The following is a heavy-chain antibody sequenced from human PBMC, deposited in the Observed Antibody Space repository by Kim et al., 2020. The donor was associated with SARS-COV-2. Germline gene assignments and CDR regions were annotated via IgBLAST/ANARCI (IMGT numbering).Heavy chain of an antibody. J-gene: IGHJ5*02. CDR3: ARALLGGFWFDP. V-gene: IGHV3-30-3*01. CDR1: GFTFSSYA. D-gene: IGHD3-16*01. Sequence: GGSLRLSCAASGFTFSSYAMHWVRQAPGKGLEWVSVISYDGSNKYYADSVKGRFTISRDNSKNTLYLQMNSLRAEDTAVYYCARALLGGFWFDPWGQGTLVTVSS. CDR2: ISYDGSNK.